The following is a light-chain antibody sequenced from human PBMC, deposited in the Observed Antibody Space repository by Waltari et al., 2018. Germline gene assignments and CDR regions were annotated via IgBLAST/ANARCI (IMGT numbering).Light chain of an antibody. CDR2: QDN. CDR1: KLGDKY. CDR3: QAWDSSTAVV. V-gene: IGLV3-1*01. Sequence: SYELTQPPSVSVSAGQTASIPCSGDKLGDKYVCWYQQKPGQSPVLVIYQDNKRPSGIPERFSGSNSGNTATLTISGTQAMDEADYYCQAWDSSTAVVFGGGTKLTVL. J-gene: IGLJ2*01.